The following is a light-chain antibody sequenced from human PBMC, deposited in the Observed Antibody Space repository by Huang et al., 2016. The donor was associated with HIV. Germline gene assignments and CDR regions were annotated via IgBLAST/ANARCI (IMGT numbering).Light chain of an antibody. CDR3: HQYYSSPQT. V-gene: IGKV4-1*01. J-gene: IGKJ1*01. CDR1: QSVFHSSNNKNY. CDR2: WAS. Sequence: DIVVTQSPGSLALSLGERAAINCTSSQSVFHSSNNKNYLSWYQLKPGQSPHLLIYWASTLEFGVPDRFRGTGSGTDFTLTITSLQAEDVAVYYCHQYYSSPQTFGQGTKVEV.